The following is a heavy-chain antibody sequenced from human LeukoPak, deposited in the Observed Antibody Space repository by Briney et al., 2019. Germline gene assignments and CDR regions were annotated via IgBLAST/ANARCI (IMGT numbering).Heavy chain of an antibody. CDR1: GVTLRNYA. J-gene: IGHJ4*02. CDR2: ISGDGEST. V-gene: IGHV3-23*01. CDR3: AKDRDCSSTGCYVFAN. Sequence: GGSLRLFCAASGVTLRNYAMTWIRQAPGKGLQWVSVISGDGESTYYADSVRGRFTISRDNSKNTMYLQMNNLRAEDTAIYYCAKDRDCSSTGCYVFANWGQGTLVTVSS. D-gene: IGHD2-2*01.